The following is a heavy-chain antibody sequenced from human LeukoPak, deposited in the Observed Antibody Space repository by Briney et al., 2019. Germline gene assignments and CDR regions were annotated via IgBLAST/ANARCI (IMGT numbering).Heavy chain of an antibody. Sequence: GRSLRLSCAASGFTFSSYGMHWVRQAPGKGLEWVAVIWYDGSNKYCTDSVKGRFTIFRDNSKNTLYLQMNSLRAEDTAVYYCAKDFSYYDSSGSGPGYWGQGTLVTVSS. CDR2: IWYDGSNK. D-gene: IGHD3-22*01. CDR1: GFTFSSYG. J-gene: IGHJ4*02. V-gene: IGHV3-33*06. CDR3: AKDFSYYDSSGSGPGY.